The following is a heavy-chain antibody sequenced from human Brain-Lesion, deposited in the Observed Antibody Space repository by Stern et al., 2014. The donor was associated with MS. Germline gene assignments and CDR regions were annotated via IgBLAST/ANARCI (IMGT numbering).Heavy chain of an antibody. Sequence: QVTLKESGPALVTPTQTLTLTCTFSGFSLRTDGVGVGWVRQPPGQALEXLALIYWDNDKRYSPSLRSRLTITKDTSRNQGVLTMTNMDPVDTATYYCAHRRPHYASWDNGDFDYWGQGALVTVSS. V-gene: IGHV2-5*02. CDR2: IYWDNDK. D-gene: IGHD3-3*01. J-gene: IGHJ4*02. CDR1: GFSLRTDGVG. CDR3: AHRRPHYASWDNGDFDY.